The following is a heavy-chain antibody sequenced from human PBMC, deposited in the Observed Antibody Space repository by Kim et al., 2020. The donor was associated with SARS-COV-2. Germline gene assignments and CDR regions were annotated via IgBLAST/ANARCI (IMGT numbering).Heavy chain of an antibody. CDR3: VRDKGGGEGYAELLDY. CDR2: IWYDGSNK. Sequence: GGSLRLSCAASGFIFSTYGMYWVRQAPGKGLEWVAVIWYDGSNKYYVDSVKGRFTISRDNSKNTLYLQMNSLRAEDTAVYYCVRDKGGGEGYAELLDYWGQGTLVTVSS. J-gene: IGHJ4*02. V-gene: IGHV3-33*08. D-gene: IGHD1-1*01. CDR1: GFIFSTYG.